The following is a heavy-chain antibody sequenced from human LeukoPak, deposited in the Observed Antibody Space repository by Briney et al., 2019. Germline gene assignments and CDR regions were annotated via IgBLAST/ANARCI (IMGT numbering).Heavy chain of an antibody. J-gene: IGHJ5*02. CDR3: ARAYVEWFDP. D-gene: IGHD3-16*01. V-gene: IGHV4-31*03. CDR2: IYYSGST. CDR1: GGSISSGGYS. Sequence: SETLSLTCTVSGGSISSGGYSWSWIRQHPGKGLEWIGYIYYSGSTYYNPSLKSRVTISVDTSKNQFSLKLSSVTAADTAVYYCARAYVEWFDPWGQGTLVTVSS.